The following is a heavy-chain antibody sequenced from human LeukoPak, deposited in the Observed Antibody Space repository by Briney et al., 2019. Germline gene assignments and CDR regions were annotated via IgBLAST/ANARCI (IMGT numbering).Heavy chain of an antibody. V-gene: IGHV1-24*01. D-gene: IGHD3-3*01. J-gene: IGHJ4*02. CDR3: ATVRDFWSGYYPQPFDY. CDR1: GYTLTELS. CDR2: FDPEDGET. Sequence: ASVKVSCKVSGYTLTELSMHWVRQAPGKGLEWMGGFDPEDGETIYAQKFQGRVTTTEDTSTDTAYMELSSLRSEDTAVYYCATVRDFWSGYYPQPFDYWGQGTLVTVSS.